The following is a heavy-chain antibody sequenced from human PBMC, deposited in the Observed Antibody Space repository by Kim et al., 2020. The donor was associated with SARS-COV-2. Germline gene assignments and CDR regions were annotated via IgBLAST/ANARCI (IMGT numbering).Heavy chain of an antibody. CDR1: GFTFSSYW. D-gene: IGHD3-22*01. CDR2: IKQDGSEK. J-gene: IGHJ4*02. V-gene: IGHV3-7*01. Sequence: GGSLRLSCAASGFTFSSYWMSWVRQAPGKGLEWVANIKQDGSEKYYVDSVKGRFTISRDNAKNSLYLQMNSLRAEDTAVYYCARVYYDSSGYFQLEYVFDYWGQGTLVTVSP. CDR3: ARVYYDSSGYFQLEYVFDY.